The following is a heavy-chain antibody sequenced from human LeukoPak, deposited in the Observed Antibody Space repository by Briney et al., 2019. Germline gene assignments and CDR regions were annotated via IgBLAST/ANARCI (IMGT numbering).Heavy chain of an antibody. CDR1: GGSFSGYY. V-gene: IGHV4-34*01. CDR2: INHSGST. J-gene: IGHJ4*02. Sequence: SEALSLTCAVYGGSFSGYYWSWIRQPPGKGLEWIGEINHSGSTNYNPSLKSRVTISVDTSKNQFSLKLSSVTAADTAVYYCATLKRWGQGTLVTVSS. CDR3: ATLKR.